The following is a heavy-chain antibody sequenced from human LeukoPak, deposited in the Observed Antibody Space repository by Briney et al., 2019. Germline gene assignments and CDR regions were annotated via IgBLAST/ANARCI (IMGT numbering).Heavy chain of an antibody. CDR3: ARQGGYSGYDDPHYYYYMDV. CDR1: GYSISSGYY. Sequence: SETLFLTCAVSGYSISSGYYWGWIRQPPGKGLEWIGSIYHSGSTYYNPSLKSRVTISVDTSKNQFSLKLSSVTAADTAVYYCARQGGYSGYDDPHYYYYMDVWGKGTTVTVSS. CDR2: IYHSGST. D-gene: IGHD5-12*01. J-gene: IGHJ6*03. V-gene: IGHV4-38-2*01.